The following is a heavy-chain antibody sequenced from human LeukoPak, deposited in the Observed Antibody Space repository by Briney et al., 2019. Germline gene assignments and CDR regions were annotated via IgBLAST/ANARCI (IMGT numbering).Heavy chain of an antibody. CDR2: FDPEDGET. J-gene: IGHJ4*02. Sequence: ASVNVSCKVSGYTLTELSMHWVRQAPGKGLEWMGGFDPEDGETIYAQKFQGRVTMTEDTSTDTAYMELSSLRSEDTAVYYCATSPNYYDSSGKDYWGQGTLVTVSS. CDR1: GYTLTELS. V-gene: IGHV1-24*01. CDR3: ATSPNYYDSSGKDY. D-gene: IGHD3-22*01.